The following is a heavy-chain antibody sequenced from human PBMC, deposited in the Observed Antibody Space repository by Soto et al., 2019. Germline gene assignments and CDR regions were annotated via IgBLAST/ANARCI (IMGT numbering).Heavy chain of an antibody. V-gene: IGHV4-34*01. CDR2: INHSGST. D-gene: IGHD2-15*01. CDR3: ARGGLFPCSSGSCDYYYYYYMDV. Sequence: SETLSLTCAVYGGSFSGYYWSWIRQPPGKGLEWIGEINHSGSTNYNPSLKSRVTISVDTSKNQFSLKLSSVTAADTAVYYCARGGLFPCSSGSCDYYYYYYMDVWGKGTTVTVSS. CDR1: GGSFSGYY. J-gene: IGHJ6*03.